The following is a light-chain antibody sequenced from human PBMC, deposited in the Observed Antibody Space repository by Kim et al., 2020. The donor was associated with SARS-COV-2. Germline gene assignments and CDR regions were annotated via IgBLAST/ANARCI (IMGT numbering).Light chain of an antibody. CDR2: EDD. Sequence: NFMLTQPHSVSESPGKTVIISCTRSSGSIAGNYVQWYQQRPGGSPTTVIYEDDDRPSGVPDRFSGSIDSSSNSASLTISGLKTEDEADYFCQSFDSSNHWVFGGGTQLTVL. V-gene: IGLV6-57*01. J-gene: IGLJ3*02. CDR3: QSFDSSNHWV. CDR1: SGSIAGNY.